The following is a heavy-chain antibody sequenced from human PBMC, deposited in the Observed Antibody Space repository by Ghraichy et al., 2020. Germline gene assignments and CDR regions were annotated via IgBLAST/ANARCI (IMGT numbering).Heavy chain of an antibody. CDR1: GDSINNDY. CDR3: ARGAGWYNP. Sequence: SETLSLTCTVSGDSINNDYWSWLRQPPGKGLEWIAYVHYNGRTNYNPSLKSRATILLDTSKTQFSLTLSSVIAADTAVYYCARGAGWYNPWGQGTLVTVSS. D-gene: IGHD6-19*01. J-gene: IGHJ5*02. V-gene: IGHV4-59*01. CDR2: VHYNGRT.